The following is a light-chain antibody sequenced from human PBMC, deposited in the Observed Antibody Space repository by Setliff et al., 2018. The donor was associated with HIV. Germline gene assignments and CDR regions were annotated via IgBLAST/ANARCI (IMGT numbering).Light chain of an antibody. CDR3: QQLNNFPFILT. CDR1: QDISTS. J-gene: IGKJ3*01. V-gene: IGKV1-9*01. Sequence: DIQLTQSPSFLSASVGDRVTITCRASQDISTSLAWYQQNPGKAPKLLIYDASTLQSGVPSRFSGSGSGTKFTLTISSLQPEDFATYYCQQLNNFPFILTFGPGTKVDIK. CDR2: DAS.